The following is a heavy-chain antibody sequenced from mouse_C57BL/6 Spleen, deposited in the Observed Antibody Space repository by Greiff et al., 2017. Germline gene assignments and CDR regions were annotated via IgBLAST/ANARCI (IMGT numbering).Heavy chain of an antibody. CDR3: ARDAYYSNYVFAY. Sequence: EVKLVESGGGLVQSGRSLRLSCATSGFTFSDFYMEWVRQAPGKGLEWIAASRNKANDYTTEYSASVKGRFIVSRDTSQSILYLQMNALRAEDTAIYYCARDAYYSNYVFAYWGQGTLVTVSA. V-gene: IGHV7-1*01. CDR2: SRNKANDYTT. J-gene: IGHJ3*01. CDR1: GFTFSDFY. D-gene: IGHD2-5*01.